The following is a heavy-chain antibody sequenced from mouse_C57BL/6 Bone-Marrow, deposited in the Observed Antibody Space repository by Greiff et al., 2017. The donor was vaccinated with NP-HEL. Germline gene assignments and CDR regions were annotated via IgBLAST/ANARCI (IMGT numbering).Heavy chain of an antibody. V-gene: IGHV5-12*01. CDR1: GFTFSDYY. CDR3: ARHPDY. Sequence: EVQGVESGGGLVQPGGSLKLSCAASGFTFSDYYMYWVRQTPEKRLEWVAYISNGGGSTYYPDTVKGRFTISRDNAKNTLYLQMSRLKSEDTAMYYCARHPDYWGQGTTLTVSS. CDR2: ISNGGGST. J-gene: IGHJ2*01.